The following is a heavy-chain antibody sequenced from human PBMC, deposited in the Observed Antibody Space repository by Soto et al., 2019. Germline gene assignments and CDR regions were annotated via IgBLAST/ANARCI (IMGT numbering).Heavy chain of an antibody. J-gene: IGHJ4*02. D-gene: IGHD4-4*01. CDR1: GGSIISSNC. V-gene: IGHV4-4*02. Sequence: PSETLSLTCAVSGGSIISSNCLILFRQPPGKGLEWIGEIYHSGSTNYNPSLKSRVTISVYKSKNQFSLKLSSVTAADTAVYYCASLGTTVTTFDYWGQGTLVTVSS. CDR3: ASLGTTVTTFDY. CDR2: IYHSGST.